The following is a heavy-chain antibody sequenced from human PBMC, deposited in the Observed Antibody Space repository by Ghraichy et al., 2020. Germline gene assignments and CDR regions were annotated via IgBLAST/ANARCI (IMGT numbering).Heavy chain of an antibody. J-gene: IGHJ4*02. CDR3: ARGLCSGGACYPNIYDY. D-gene: IGHD2-15*01. Sequence: GGSLRLSCAASAFTVSSKDMTWVRQAPGKGLEWVSVIYSDERTFYVESVKGRFIISRDDSKNTVYLQMNSLRVEDTAVYYCARGLCSGGACYPNIYDYWGPGTLVTVSS. CDR1: AFTVSSKD. V-gene: IGHV3-53*01. CDR2: IYSDERT.